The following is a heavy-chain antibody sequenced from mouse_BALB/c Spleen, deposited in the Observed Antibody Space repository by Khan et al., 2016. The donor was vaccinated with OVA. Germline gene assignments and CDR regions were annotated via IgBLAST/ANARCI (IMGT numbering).Heavy chain of an antibody. J-gene: IGHJ4*01. D-gene: IGHD1-2*01. CDR1: GFSLTSYG. CDR2: IWGDGST. V-gene: IGHV2-3*01. Sequence: QVQLKESGPGLVAPSQSLSITCTVSGFSLTSYGVNWVRQPPGKGLEWLGVIWGDGSTNYHSTLMSRLSISKDNSQSKVFLKRSSLQTDDTATYFCAKWGTANYYAMDYWGQGTSVTVSS. CDR3: AKWGTANYYAMDY.